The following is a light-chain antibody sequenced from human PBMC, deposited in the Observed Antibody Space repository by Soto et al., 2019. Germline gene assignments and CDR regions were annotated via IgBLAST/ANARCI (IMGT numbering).Light chain of an antibody. Sequence: EIVLTQSPGTLSLSPGERATLSCRASQSVSSSYLAWYQQKPGQAPRRLIYGASSRATGMPDRFSGSGSGTDFPLTISRLEPEDFAVYYCQQYGSAPLTFGGGSKVEIK. V-gene: IGKV3-20*01. CDR3: QQYGSAPLT. CDR1: QSVSSSY. CDR2: GAS. J-gene: IGKJ4*01.